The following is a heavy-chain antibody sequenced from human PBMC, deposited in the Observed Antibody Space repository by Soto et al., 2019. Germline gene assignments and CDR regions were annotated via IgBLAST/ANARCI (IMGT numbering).Heavy chain of an antibody. V-gene: IGHV4-59*01. CDR2: IYYSGST. J-gene: IGHJ6*02. Sequence: SETLSLTCTVSGGSISSYYWSWIRQPPGKELEWIGYIYYSGSTNYNPSLKSRVTISVDTSKNQFSLKLSSVTAADTAVYYCAREYVDDYYYYYGMDVWCQGTTVTVSS. CDR1: GGSISSYY. D-gene: IGHD3-16*01. CDR3: AREYVDDYYYYYGMDV.